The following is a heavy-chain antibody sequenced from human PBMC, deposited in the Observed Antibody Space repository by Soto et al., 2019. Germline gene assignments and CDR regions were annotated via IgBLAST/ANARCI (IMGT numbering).Heavy chain of an antibody. CDR3: VRGPYNYNSRYFDY. CDR1: GGSFSGYF. Sequence: SETLSLTCTVSGGSFSGYFWTWIRQPPGKGLEWLAEINHSGITNYKPSVESRVSMSVDTSKNQFSLRLYSVTAADTAVYYCVRGPYNYNSRYFDYWGQGTLATVSA. J-gene: IGHJ4*02. CDR2: INHSGIT. D-gene: IGHD1-1*01. V-gene: IGHV4-34*01.